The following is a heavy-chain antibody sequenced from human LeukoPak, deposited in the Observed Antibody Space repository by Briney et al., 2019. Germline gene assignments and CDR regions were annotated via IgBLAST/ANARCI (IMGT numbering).Heavy chain of an antibody. Sequence: GGSLRLSCAASGFPVSDNAMSWVRQAPGKGLEWVAVISYDGSNKYYADSVKGRFTISRDNSKNTLYLQMNSLRAEDTAVYYCARDITMVRGEEYYGMDVWGQGTTVTVSS. D-gene: IGHD3-10*01. CDR3: ARDITMVRGEEYYGMDV. CDR1: GFPVSDNA. V-gene: IGHV3-30*04. J-gene: IGHJ6*02. CDR2: ISYDGSNK.